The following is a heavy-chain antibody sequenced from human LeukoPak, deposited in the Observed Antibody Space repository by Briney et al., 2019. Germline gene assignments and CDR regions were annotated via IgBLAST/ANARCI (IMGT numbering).Heavy chain of an antibody. D-gene: IGHD5-18*01. Sequence: KLSETPDLTLIISGGYISSSSYYWGWIRQPPGKGLEWIGSIHYSGSIFHNPSLKRRVHISVDSYKNQLSPKLRSVTGGDTAVYYCASGYSYGYRFDYWGQGTLVTVSS. CDR3: ASGYSYGYRFDY. J-gene: IGHJ4*02. CDR1: GGYISSSSYY. V-gene: IGHV4-39*07. CDR2: IHYSGSI.